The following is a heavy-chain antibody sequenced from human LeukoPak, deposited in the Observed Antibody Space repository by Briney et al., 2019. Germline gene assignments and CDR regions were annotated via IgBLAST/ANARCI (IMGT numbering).Heavy chain of an antibody. V-gene: IGHV4-4*07. CDR2: MFVSGTT. D-gene: IGHD3-9*01. CDR3: ARDLTYYDILTGYYILGYFDY. J-gene: IGHJ4*02. Sequence: SETLSLTCTVSGGSITSDYWNWIRQPPGKGLEWIGRMFVSGTTNYNPHLKSRVTMSLDTSKKQFSLKLSSVTAADTAVYYCARDLTYYDILTGYYILGYFDYWGQGTLVTVSS. CDR1: GGSITSDY.